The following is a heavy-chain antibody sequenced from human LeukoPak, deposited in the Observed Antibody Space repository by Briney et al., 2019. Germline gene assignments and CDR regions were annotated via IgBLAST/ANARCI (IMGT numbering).Heavy chain of an antibody. J-gene: IGHJ4*02. CDR3: ARDPSLFAGFFDS. Sequence: GGSLRLSCAASGFTFSSYWMHWVRQVPGKGLVWFSRINSYGSDTSYADSVKGRFTISRDNAKNTLYLQMDSLRGEDTAVYYCARDPSLFAGFFDSWGQGTLVTVSS. D-gene: IGHD3-10*02. CDR2: INSYGSDT. CDR1: GFTFSSYW. V-gene: IGHV3-74*01.